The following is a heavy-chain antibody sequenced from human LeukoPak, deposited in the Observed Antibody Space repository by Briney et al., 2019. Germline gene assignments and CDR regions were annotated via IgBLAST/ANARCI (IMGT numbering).Heavy chain of an antibody. CDR3: ARVRLRGYDILTGYLGAY. CDR2: INPNSGGT. CDR1: GYTFTGYY. D-gene: IGHD3-9*01. V-gene: IGHV1-2*02. Sequence: ASVKVSCKASGYTFTGYYMHWVRQAPGQGLEWMGWINPNSGGTNYAQKFQGRVTMTRDTSISTAYMELSRLRSDDTAVYYCARVRLRGYDILTGYLGAYWGQGTLVTVSS. J-gene: IGHJ4*02.